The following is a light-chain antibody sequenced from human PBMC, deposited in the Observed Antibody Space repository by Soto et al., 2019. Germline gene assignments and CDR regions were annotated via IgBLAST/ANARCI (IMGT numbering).Light chain of an antibody. Sequence: EIVMTQSPATLSVSPGERATLSCRASQSVSSNLAWYQQKPGQAPRLLVYGASTRPTGIPTRFSGSGSGTEFTLTISRLEPEDFAVYYCQQYGSSPGLTFGGGTKVDIK. CDR1: QSVSSN. V-gene: IGKV3-15*01. CDR2: GAS. J-gene: IGKJ4*01. CDR3: QQYGSSPGLT.